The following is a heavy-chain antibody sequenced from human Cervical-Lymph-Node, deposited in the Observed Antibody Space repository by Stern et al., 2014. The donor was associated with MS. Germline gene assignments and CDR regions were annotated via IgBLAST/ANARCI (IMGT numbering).Heavy chain of an antibody. CDR1: RYMFTTYW. J-gene: IGHJ5*01. CDR2: IYPGDSDT. V-gene: IGHV5-51*01. CDR3: AKLICSGGACYDS. D-gene: IGHD2-15*01. Sequence: VQLVQSGAEVKKSGESLKISCQASRYMFTTYWIGWVRQMPGKGLEWIGIIYPGDSDTRYSPAFQGHVTISADKSIGTAYLQWSSLKASDNGIYYCAKLICSGGACYDSWGQGTRVTVST.